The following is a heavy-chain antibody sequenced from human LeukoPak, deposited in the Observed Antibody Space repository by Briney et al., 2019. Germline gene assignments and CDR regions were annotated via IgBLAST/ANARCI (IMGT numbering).Heavy chain of an antibody. D-gene: IGHD4/OR15-4a*01. CDR2: MNPNGGNT. CDR3: ARGLTPALFDY. V-gene: IGHV1-8*01. Sequence: ASVKVSCKASGYTFTSYGINWVRQATGRGLEWMGWMNPNGGNTGYAQKFQGRVTMTRNTSISTAYMELSSLRSEDTAVYYCARGLTPALFDYWGQGTLVTVSS. CDR1: GYTFTSYG. J-gene: IGHJ4*02.